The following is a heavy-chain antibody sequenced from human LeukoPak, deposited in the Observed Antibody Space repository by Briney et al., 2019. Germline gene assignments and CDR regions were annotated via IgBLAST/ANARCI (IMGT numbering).Heavy chain of an antibody. CDR2: IIPILGIA. V-gene: IGHV1-69*04. Sequence: GSSVKVSCKASGGTFSSYAISWVRQAPGQGLEWMGRIIPILGIANYAQKFQGRVTITADKSTSTAYMELSSLRSEDTAMYYCARQIYPSRENWFDPWGQGTLVTVSS. J-gene: IGHJ5*02. CDR1: GGTFSSYA. CDR3: ARQIYPSRENWFDP.